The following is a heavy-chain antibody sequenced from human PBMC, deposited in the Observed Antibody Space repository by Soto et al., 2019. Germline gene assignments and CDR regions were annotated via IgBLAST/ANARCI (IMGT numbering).Heavy chain of an antibody. D-gene: IGHD5-18*01. CDR1: RFTFSSYG. Sequence: QVQLVESGGGVVQPGRSRRLSCAASRFTFSSYGMHWVRQAPGKGLEWVAVISYDGSNKYYADSVKGRFTISRDNSKNSLYLQMNSLRAEDTAVYYCAKTLSGYNYGPSGSYYYGMDVWGQGTTVTVSS. CDR3: AKTLSGYNYGPSGSYYYGMDV. CDR2: ISYDGSNK. V-gene: IGHV3-30*18. J-gene: IGHJ6*02.